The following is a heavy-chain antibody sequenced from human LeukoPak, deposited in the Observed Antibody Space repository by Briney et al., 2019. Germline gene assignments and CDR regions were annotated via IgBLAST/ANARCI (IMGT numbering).Heavy chain of an antibody. D-gene: IGHD2-15*01. Sequence: PSETLSLTCAVYGGSFSGYYWSWIRQPPGKGLEWLGQINHSGSTNYNPSLKSRVTISVDTSKNQFSLKLSSVTAADTAVYYCARAYCSGGSCYFDYWGQGTLVTVSS. CDR3: ARAYCSGGSCYFDY. V-gene: IGHV4-34*01. CDR1: GGSFSGYY. J-gene: IGHJ4*02. CDR2: INHSGST.